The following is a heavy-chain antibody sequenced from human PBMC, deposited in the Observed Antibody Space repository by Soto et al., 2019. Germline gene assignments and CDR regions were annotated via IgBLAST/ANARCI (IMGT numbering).Heavy chain of an antibody. Sequence: QVQLVQSGAEVKKPGSSVKVSCKASGGTFSSYAISWVRQAPGQGLEWMGGIIPIFVTANYAQKFQGRVTIPAHESTSTAYMELSSLRSEDTAVYYCARVKDRDGSGWFSVRQYYYYGMDVWGQGTTVTVSS. CDR1: GGTFSSYA. V-gene: IGHV1-69*01. CDR3: ARVKDRDGSGWFSVRQYYYYGMDV. D-gene: IGHD6-19*01. CDR2: IIPIFVTA. J-gene: IGHJ6*02.